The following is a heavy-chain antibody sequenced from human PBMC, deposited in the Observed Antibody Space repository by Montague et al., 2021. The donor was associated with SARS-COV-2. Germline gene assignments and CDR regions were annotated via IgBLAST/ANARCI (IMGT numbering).Heavy chain of an antibody. Sequence: SETLSLTCAVYGVSFSGYYRSWIRQAPGKGLEWIGEINHSGRTNYNPSLKSRVTISVDTTTNRFSLNLNSVTAADTAVYYCTRGPVFSNSWYSLPTLDQRPSCYFDPGGRGTLFIVSS. CDR3: TRGPVFSNSWYSLPTLDQRPSCYFDP. V-gene: IGHV4-34*01. CDR1: GVSFSGYY. D-gene: IGHD6-13*01. J-gene: IGHJ2*01. CDR2: INHSGRT.